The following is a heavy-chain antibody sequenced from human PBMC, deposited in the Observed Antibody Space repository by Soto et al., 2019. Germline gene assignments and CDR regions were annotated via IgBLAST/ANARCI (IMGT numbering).Heavy chain of an antibody. Sequence: PGESLKISCKGSGYSFSSYWIGWVRQMPGKGLGWMGIIYPGDSDTRYSPSFQGQVTISADKSISTAYLQWSSLKASDTAMYYCARRAYSSSSEWDYYGMDVWGQGTTVTVSS. D-gene: IGHD6-6*01. V-gene: IGHV5-51*01. CDR2: IYPGDSDT. CDR3: ARRAYSSSSEWDYYGMDV. J-gene: IGHJ6*02. CDR1: GYSFSSYW.